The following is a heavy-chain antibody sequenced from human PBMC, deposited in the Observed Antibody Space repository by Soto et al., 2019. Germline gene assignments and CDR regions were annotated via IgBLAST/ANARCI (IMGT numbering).Heavy chain of an antibody. CDR2: ISSSSRYI. J-gene: IGHJ6*02. Sequence: GGSLRLSCATSGFTFSSYSMNWVRRAPGMGLEWVSSISSSSRYIYYADSVRGRFTISRDNAKNSLYLQINSLRAEDTAVYYCARDRLVAATSAPPYCYYGMDVWGRGTTVTVSS. V-gene: IGHV3-21*01. CDR3: ARDRLVAATSAPPYCYYGMDV. D-gene: IGHD2-15*01. CDR1: GFTFSSYS.